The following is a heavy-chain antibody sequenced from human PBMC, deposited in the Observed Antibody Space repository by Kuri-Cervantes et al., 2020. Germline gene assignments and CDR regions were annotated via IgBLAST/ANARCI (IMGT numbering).Heavy chain of an antibody. CDR2: IYSGGST. D-gene: IGHD3-10*01. CDR3: ARGIYGSGSY. Sequence: GESLKISCAASGFTVSSNYMSWVRQAPGKGLEWVSVIYSGGSTYYADSVKGRFTISRDNAKNSLYLQMSSLRAEDTAVYYCARGIYGSGSYWGQGTLVTVSS. V-gene: IGHV3-66*01. CDR1: GFTVSSNY. J-gene: IGHJ4*02.